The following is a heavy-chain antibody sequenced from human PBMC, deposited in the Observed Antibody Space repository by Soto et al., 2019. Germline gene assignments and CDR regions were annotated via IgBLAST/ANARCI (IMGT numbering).Heavy chain of an antibody. V-gene: IGHV3-33*01. J-gene: IGHJ4*02. Sequence: QVQLVESGGGVVQPGRSLRLSCAASGFTFSSYGMHWVRQAPGKGLEWVAVIWYDGSNKYYAGSVKGRFTISRDNSKNTLYLQMNSLRAEDTAVYYCATYSSGWNVTPFDYWGQGTLVTVSS. CDR3: ATYSSGWNVTPFDY. CDR2: IWYDGSNK. D-gene: IGHD6-19*01. CDR1: GFTFSSYG.